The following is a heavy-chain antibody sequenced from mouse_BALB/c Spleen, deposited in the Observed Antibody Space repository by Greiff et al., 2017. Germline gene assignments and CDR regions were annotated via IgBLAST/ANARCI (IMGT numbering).Heavy chain of an antibody. V-gene: IGHV5-6-4*01. CDR3: TSNYGSSFYAMDY. J-gene: IGHJ4*01. CDR2: ISSGGSYT. D-gene: IGHD1-1*01. CDR1: GFTFSSYT. Sequence: EVKVVESGGGLVKPGGSLKLSCAASGFTFSSYTMSWVRQTPEKRLEWVATISSGGSYTYYPDSVKGRFTISRDNAKNTLYLQMSSLKSEDTAMYYCTSNYGSSFYAMDYWGQGTSVTVSS.